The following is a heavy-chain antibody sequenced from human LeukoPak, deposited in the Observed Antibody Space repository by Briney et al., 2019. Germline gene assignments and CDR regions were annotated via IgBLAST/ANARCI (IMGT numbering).Heavy chain of an antibody. CDR3: ARGLPHYDILTGYYPKYYYYGMDV. CDR1: GGSFSGYY. J-gene: IGHJ6*02. CDR2: INHSGST. V-gene: IGHV4-34*01. D-gene: IGHD3-9*01. Sequence: PSETLSLTCAVYGGSFSGYYWSWIRQPPGKGLEWIGEINHSGSTNYNPSLKSRVTISVDTSKDQFSLKLSSVTAADTAVHYCARGLPHYDILTGYYPKYYYYGMDVWGQGTTVTVSS.